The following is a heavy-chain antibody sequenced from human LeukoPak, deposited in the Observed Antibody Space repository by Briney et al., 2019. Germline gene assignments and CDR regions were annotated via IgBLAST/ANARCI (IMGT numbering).Heavy chain of an antibody. J-gene: IGHJ5*02. D-gene: IGHD5-12*01. Sequence: GGSLRLSCAASGFTFSSYEMNWVRQAPGKGLEWVSCISSSGSTIYYADSVKGRFTISGDNAKNSLYLQMNSLRAEDTAVYYCARDSWLRFMGGSNWFDPWGQGTLVTVSS. V-gene: IGHV3-48*03. CDR3: ARDSWLRFMGGSNWFDP. CDR2: ISSSGSTI. CDR1: GFTFSSYE.